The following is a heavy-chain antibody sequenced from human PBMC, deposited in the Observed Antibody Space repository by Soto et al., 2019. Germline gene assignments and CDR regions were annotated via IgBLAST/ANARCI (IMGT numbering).Heavy chain of an antibody. CDR2: ISGSGGSA. V-gene: IGHV3-23*01. CDR1: GFTFSSYA. J-gene: IGHJ4*02. Sequence: PGGSLRLSCAASGFTFSSYAMSWVRQAPGKGLEWVSAISGSGGSAYYADSVKGRFTISRDNSKNTLYLQMNSLRAEDTAVYYCAKDSGLYYYDSSGYYSKSDFDYWGQGTLVTVSS. D-gene: IGHD3-22*01. CDR3: AKDSGLYYYDSSGYYSKSDFDY.